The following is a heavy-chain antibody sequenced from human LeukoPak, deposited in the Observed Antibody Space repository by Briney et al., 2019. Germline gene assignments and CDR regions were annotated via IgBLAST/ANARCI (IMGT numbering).Heavy chain of an antibody. CDR2: INGDGGST. V-gene: IGHV3-74*01. J-gene: IGHJ3*02. CDR3: ARPKSDAFDI. CDR1: GFSLSSFS. Sequence: GGSLRLSCAASGFSLSSFSMNWVRQAPGKGLVWVSRINGDGGSTTYADSVRGRFTISRDSAKDTLYLQMNSLRTEDTAVYYCARPKSDAFDIWGQGTMVTVSS.